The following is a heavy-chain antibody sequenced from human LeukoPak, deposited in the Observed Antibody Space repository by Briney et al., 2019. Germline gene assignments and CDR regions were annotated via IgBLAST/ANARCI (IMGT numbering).Heavy chain of an antibody. Sequence: KSGGSLRLSCATSGFTFDNAWMSWVRQAPGKGLEWVGRIKRKTDGGTIDYAAPVKGRFSISRDDSKNTLYLQMNSLQIEDTAVYYCCCYDGTSLRYWGQGTLVTVSS. V-gene: IGHV3-15*01. CDR3: CCYDGTSLRY. CDR2: IKRKTDGGTI. CDR1: GFTFDNAW. J-gene: IGHJ4*02. D-gene: IGHD1-7*01.